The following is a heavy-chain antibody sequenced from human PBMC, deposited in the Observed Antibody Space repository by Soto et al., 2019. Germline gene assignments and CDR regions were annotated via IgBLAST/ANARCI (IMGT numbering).Heavy chain of an antibody. V-gene: IGHV3-23*01. Sequence: PGGSLRLSCVASGFTFNNYAMSWVRQTPGGGLEWISGISGNGVKTYYADSVRGRFTIFRDNSKNTRYLQMNSLRAEDTAVYYCARDVVGATYRLDYWGQGTLVTVSS. J-gene: IGHJ4*02. CDR3: ARDVVGATYRLDY. D-gene: IGHD1-26*01. CDR2: ISGNGVKT. CDR1: GFTFNNYA.